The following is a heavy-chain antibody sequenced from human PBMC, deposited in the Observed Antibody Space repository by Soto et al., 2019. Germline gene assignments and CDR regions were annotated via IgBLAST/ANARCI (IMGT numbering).Heavy chain of an antibody. D-gene: IGHD3-10*01. J-gene: IGHJ4*02. Sequence: VSWKACGGTFDSCASRWVRQAHGQGLEWMGGIIPIFGTANYAQKFQGRVTITADKSTSTAYMELSSLRSEDTAVYYCASTPRFGESYPFDYWGQGPLVNVSS. CDR3: ASTPRFGESYPFDY. V-gene: IGHV1-69*06. CDR2: IIPIFGTA. CDR1: GGTFDSCA.